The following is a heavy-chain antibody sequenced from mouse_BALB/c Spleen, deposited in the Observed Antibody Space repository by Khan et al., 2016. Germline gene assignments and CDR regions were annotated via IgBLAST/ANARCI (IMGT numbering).Heavy chain of an antibody. CDR2: IRSKSNNFAT. CDR3: VRDAYYPYALDY. Sequence: EVQLVESGGGLVQPKGSLKLSCAASGFTFKTYAMNWVRQAPGKGLEWIARIRSKSNNFATYYADSVKDRFTISSDDSQNMLSLQMNTLQTEDTAIYYCVRDAYYPYALDYWGQGTSVTVSS. CDR1: GFTFKTYA. D-gene: IGHD1-1*01. V-gene: IGHV10-1*02. J-gene: IGHJ4*01.